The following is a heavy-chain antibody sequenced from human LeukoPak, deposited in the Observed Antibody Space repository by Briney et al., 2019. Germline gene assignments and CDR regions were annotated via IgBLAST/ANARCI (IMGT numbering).Heavy chain of an antibody. V-gene: IGHV4-59*08. Sequence: SETLSLTCTVSGGSISPYYWSWIRQPPGKGLEWIGYIYYSGSTNYNPSLKSRVTISVDTSKNQFSLKLSSVTAADTAVYYCARRSDNWNEYYFDYWGQGTLVTVSS. J-gene: IGHJ4*02. CDR3: ARRSDNWNEYYFDY. CDR2: IYYSGST. CDR1: GGSISPYY. D-gene: IGHD1-20*01.